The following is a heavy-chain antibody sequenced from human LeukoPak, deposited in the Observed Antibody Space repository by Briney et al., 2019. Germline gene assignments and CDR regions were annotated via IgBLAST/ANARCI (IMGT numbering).Heavy chain of an antibody. V-gene: IGHV1-2*02. CDR1: GYTFTGYY. J-gene: IGHJ5*02. D-gene: IGHD5-24*01. CDR2: INPNSCRT. Sequence: SVNVSCKSCGYTFTGYYMHWVRQARAQGLEWMGGINPNSCRTKYAQNFQGRHTINRDTSISTGYMELSRLRSDDTAGYYCARVRRGLATLDPWGQGNLVTVSS. CDR3: ARVRRGLATLDP.